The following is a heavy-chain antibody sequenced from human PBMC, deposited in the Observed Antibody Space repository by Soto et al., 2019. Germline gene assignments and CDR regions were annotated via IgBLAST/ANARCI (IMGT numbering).Heavy chain of an antibody. CDR1: GEYISSGGYY. CDR2: LYHNGGT. J-gene: IGHJ4*02. Sequence: QLRLQESGSGLVKPSQTLSLTCAVSGEYISSGGYYWNWIRLPPGKGLEWIGSLYHNGGTYYNPALKSRVTISLDRSKNQFSLKLSSVTAADTAVYFCARLDAYNSFDYWGQGILVTVSS. CDR3: ARLDAYNSFDY. D-gene: IGHD2-2*01. V-gene: IGHV4-30-2*01.